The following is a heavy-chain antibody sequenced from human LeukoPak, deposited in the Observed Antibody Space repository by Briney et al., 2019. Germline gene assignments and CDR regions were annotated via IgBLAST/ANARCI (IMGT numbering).Heavy chain of an antibody. CDR2: ISGSGGNT. CDR3: AKGAGTVYYYYYMDV. CDR1: GFTFNSYA. V-gene: IGHV3-23*01. J-gene: IGHJ6*03. D-gene: IGHD1-1*01. Sequence: GGSLRLSCAASGFTFNSYAMSWVRQAPGKGLEWVSAISGSGGNTYYADSVKGRFTISRDNAKNSLYLQMNSLRAEDMALYYCAKGAGTVYYYYYMDVWGKGTTVTVSS.